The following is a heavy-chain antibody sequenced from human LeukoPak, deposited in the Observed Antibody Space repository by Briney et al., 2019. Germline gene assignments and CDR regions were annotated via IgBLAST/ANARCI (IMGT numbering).Heavy chain of an antibody. D-gene: IGHD3-10*01. CDR3: AKDWDRGYYGSGIGWFDP. J-gene: IGHJ5*02. V-gene: IGHV3-23*01. CDR2: ISGSGGST. CDR1: GFTFSSYW. Sequence: GGSLRLSCAASGFTFSSYWMSWVRQAPGKGLEWVSAISGSGGSTYYADSVKGRFTISRDNSKNTLYLQMNSLRAEDTAVYYCAKDWDRGYYGSGIGWFDPWGQGTLVTVSS.